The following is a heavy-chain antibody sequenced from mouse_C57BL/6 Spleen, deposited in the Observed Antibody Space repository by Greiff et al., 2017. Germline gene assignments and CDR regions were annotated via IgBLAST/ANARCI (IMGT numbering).Heavy chain of an antibody. Sequence: VQLQQPGAELVRPGSSVKLSCKASGYTFTSYWMHWVKQRPIQGLEWIGNIDPSDSDTHYNQKFKDKATLTVDKSSSTAYMQLSSLPSEDSAVYYCARGDDGISFAYWGQGTLVTVSA. J-gene: IGHJ3*01. CDR2: IDPSDSDT. CDR1: GYTFTSYW. CDR3: ARGDDGISFAY. D-gene: IGHD1-1*01. V-gene: IGHV1-52*01.